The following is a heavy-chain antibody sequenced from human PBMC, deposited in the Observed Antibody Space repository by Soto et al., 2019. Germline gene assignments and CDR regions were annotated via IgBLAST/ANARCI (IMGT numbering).Heavy chain of an antibody. Sequence: GGSLRLSCAASGFTFSSYAMHWVRQAPGKGLEWVAVISYDGSNKYYADSVKGRFTISRDNSKNTLYLQMNSLSAEDTAVYYCAREGRNCPIFGYFYCLGMDVWGQGTTVTVSS. D-gene: IGHD3-3*02. J-gene: IGHJ6*02. CDR2: ISYDGSNK. V-gene: IGHV3-30-3*01. CDR3: AREGRNCPIFGYFYCLGMDV. CDR1: GFTFSSYA.